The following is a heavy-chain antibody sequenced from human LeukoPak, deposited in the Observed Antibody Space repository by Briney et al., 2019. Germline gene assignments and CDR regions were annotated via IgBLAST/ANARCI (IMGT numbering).Heavy chain of an antibody. V-gene: IGHV4-4*07. J-gene: IGHJ5*02. CDR2: IYNSGSA. CDR1: GGSMEIDY. CDR3: GKIRVAAPGTTFRP. Sequence: KPSETLSLTCTVSGGSMEIDYWNWIRQPAGRGLEWIGRIYNSGSANYSPSLKSRVTMSIDTSKSRISLQLTSVMAADTAVSYWGKIRVAAPGTTFRPRGQGTLVPVS. D-gene: IGHD6-13*01.